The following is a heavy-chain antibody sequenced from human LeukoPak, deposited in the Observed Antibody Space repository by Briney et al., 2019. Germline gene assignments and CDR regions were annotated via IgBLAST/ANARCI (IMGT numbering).Heavy chain of an antibody. J-gene: IGHJ6*03. CDR1: GGSISSYY. Sequence: SETLSLTCTVSGGSISSYYWSWIRQPAGKGLEWIGRIYTSGSTNYNPSLKSRVTMSVDTSKNQFSLKLSSVAAADTAMYYCARDQYYYGSGNYYYYMDVWGKGTTVTISS. CDR3: ARDQYYYGSGNYYYYMDV. V-gene: IGHV4-4*07. CDR2: IYTSGST. D-gene: IGHD3-10*01.